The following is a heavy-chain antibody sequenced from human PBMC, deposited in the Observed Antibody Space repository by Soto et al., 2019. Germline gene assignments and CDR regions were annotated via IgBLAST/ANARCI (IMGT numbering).Heavy chain of an antibody. J-gene: IGHJ5*02. CDR2: ITDSGGST. Sequence: EVQLLESGGGLVQPGGSLRLSCEASGFTFSSCAMSWVRQAPGKGLEWVSTITDSGGSTFYGDSVKGRFTISRDNSQNTLYLQMNSLRAADTAVYYCAKDHWFDPWGRGTLVTVSS. CDR3: AKDHWFDP. V-gene: IGHV3-23*01. CDR1: GFTFSSCA.